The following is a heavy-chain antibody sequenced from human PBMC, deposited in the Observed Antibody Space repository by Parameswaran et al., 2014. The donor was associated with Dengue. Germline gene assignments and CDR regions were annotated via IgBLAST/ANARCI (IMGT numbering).Heavy chain of an antibody. CDR2: MYNSGTT. CDR3: ARGRPSGGYSYGYYRFDP. D-gene: IGHD5-18*01. Sequence: WIRQPPGKGLEWIGRMYNSGTTNYNPSLKSRVTMSVDTSKNQFSLKLSSVTAEDTAVYYCARGRPSGGYSYGYYRFDPWGQGTLVTVSS. J-gene: IGHJ5*02. V-gene: IGHV4-4*07.